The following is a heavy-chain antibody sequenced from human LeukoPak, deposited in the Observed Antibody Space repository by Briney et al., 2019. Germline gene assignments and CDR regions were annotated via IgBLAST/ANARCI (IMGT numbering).Heavy chain of an antibody. Sequence: PGGSLRLSCAASGLTFRTYAMSWVRQAPGKGLEWVSSISDSGGYTFYADSVKGRFTISRDNSKNTVYLQMNSLRAEDTAVYYCAKDRGLLWFGEIQGFDYWGQGTLVTVSS. CDR1: GLTFRTYA. CDR3: AKDRGLLWFGEIQGFDY. D-gene: IGHD3-10*01. V-gene: IGHV3-23*01. CDR2: ISDSGGYT. J-gene: IGHJ4*02.